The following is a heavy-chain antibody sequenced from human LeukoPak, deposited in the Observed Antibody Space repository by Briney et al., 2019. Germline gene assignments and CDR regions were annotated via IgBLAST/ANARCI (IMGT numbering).Heavy chain of an antibody. Sequence: SETLSLTCTVSGGSISDSDYYWSWIRQPPGKGLEWIGYIYYSGSTNYNPSLKSRVTISVDTSKNQFSLKLSSVTAADTAVYYCARTYSSSWRPHYFDYWGQGTLVTVSS. D-gene: IGHD6-13*01. CDR1: GGSISDSDYY. J-gene: IGHJ4*02. CDR3: ARTYSSSWRPHYFDY. CDR2: IYYSGST. V-gene: IGHV4-61*05.